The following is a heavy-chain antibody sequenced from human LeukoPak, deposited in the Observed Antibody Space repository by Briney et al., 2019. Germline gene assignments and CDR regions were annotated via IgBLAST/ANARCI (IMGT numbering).Heavy chain of an antibody. Sequence: SVKVSCKASGGTFSSYAISWERQAPGQGLEWMGGIIPIFGTANYAQKFQGRVTITADESTSTAYMELSSLRSEDTAVYYCAIARGIAADGIPRWFDPWGQGTLVTVSS. D-gene: IGHD6-13*01. CDR1: GGTFSSYA. J-gene: IGHJ5*02. CDR3: AIARGIAADGIPRWFDP. CDR2: IIPIFGTA. V-gene: IGHV1-69*13.